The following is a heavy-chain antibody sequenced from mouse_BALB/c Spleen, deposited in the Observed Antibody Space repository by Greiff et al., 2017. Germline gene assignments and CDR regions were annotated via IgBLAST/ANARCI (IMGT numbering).Heavy chain of an antibody. CDR3: ARKEEYSNYWFAY. J-gene: IGHJ3*01. CDR1: GYTFSSYW. D-gene: IGHD2-5*01. V-gene: IGHV1-9*01. CDR2: ILPGSGST. Sequence: VQLQQSGAELMKPGASVKISCKATGYTFSSYWIEWVKQRPGHGLEWIGEILPGSGSTNYNEKFKGKATFTADTSSNTAYMQLSSLTSEDSAVYCCARKEEYSNYWFAYWGQGTLVTVSA.